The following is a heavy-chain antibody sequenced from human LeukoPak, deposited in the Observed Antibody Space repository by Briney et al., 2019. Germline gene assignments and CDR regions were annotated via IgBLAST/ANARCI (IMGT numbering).Heavy chain of an antibody. V-gene: IGHV4-39*01. CDR3: ARLTKGRFFDYFCDF. CDR1: GFSVSGTNFR. J-gene: IGHJ4*02. CDR2: IYYSGTT. Sequence: PSETLSLTCTVSGFSVSGTNFRWGWVRQPPGKGLEWIGNIYYSGTTSSNPSLNSRVSVSVDTSTDQFSLKLTSVTAADTAVYYCARLTKGRFFDYFCDFWGQGALVTVSS. D-gene: IGHD3-9*01.